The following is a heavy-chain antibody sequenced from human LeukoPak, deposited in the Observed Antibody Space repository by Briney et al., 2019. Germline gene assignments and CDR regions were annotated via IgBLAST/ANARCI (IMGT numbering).Heavy chain of an antibody. J-gene: IGHJ4*02. CDR2: ISGRGASK. CDR3: AKVRRGSGSIDY. D-gene: IGHD3-10*01. Sequence: GGSLRLSCAVSGLTFNNYAMSWVRQAPGKGLEWVSGISGRGASKYYADSVKGRFTISRDNSKNTLYLQMNSLRAEDTAVYYCAKVRRGSGSIDYWGQGTLVTVSS. V-gene: IGHV3-23*01. CDR1: GLTFNNYA.